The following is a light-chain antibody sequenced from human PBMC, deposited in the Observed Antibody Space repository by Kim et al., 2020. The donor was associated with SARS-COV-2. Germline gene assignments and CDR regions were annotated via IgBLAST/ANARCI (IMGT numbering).Light chain of an antibody. V-gene: IGKV3-20*01. J-gene: IGKJ2*01. CDR2: GAS. CDR1: HIVSSDY. Sequence: EIVLTQSPGTLSLPPGERATLSCRASHIVSSDYVAWFQQKPGQPPRLLIYGASNRATGIPDRFSGSGSGADFTLTISRLEPEDFALYFCQQYGSSLYTFGQGTKLEIK. CDR3: QQYGSSLYT.